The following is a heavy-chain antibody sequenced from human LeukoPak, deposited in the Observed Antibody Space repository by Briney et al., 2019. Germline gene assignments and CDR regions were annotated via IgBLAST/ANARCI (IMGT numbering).Heavy chain of an antibody. D-gene: IGHD5-24*01. V-gene: IGHV3-7*03. CDR1: GFTFSSFW. CDR2: IKQDGSEK. J-gene: IGHJ4*02. CDR3: ATGRQMGY. Sequence: GGSLRLSCAVSGFTFSSFWMSWVRQAPGKGLEWVVNIKQDGSEKYYVDSVKGRFTISRDNAKNSLFLQMNSLRAEDTAVYYCATGRQMGYWGQGTLVTVSS.